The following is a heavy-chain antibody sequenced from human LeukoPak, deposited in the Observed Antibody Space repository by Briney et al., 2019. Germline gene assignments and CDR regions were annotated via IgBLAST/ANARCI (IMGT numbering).Heavy chain of an antibody. CDR1: GGSISSGGYY. D-gene: IGHD3-9*01. CDR2: IYYSGST. CDR3: ARDLDGGNWFDP. Sequence: SETLSLTCTVSGGSISSGGYYWSWIRQHPGKGLEWIGYIYYSGSTYYNPSLKSRVTISVDTSKNQFSLKLSSVTAADTAVYYCARDLDGGNWFDPWGQGTLVTVSS. J-gene: IGHJ5*02. V-gene: IGHV4-31*03.